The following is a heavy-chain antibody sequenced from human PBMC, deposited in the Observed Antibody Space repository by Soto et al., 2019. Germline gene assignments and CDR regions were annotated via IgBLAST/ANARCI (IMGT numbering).Heavy chain of an antibody. CDR3: ARDSSSWSSDGMDV. V-gene: IGHV1-2*04. D-gene: IGHD6-13*01. CDR1: GYTFTCYY. J-gene: IGHJ6*02. CDR2: INPNSGGT. Sequence: GASVKVSCKASGYTFTCYYMHWVRQAPGQGLEWMGWINPNSGGTNYAQKFQGWVTMTRDTSISTAYMELSRLRSDDTAVYYCARDSSSWSSDGMDVWGQGTTVTV.